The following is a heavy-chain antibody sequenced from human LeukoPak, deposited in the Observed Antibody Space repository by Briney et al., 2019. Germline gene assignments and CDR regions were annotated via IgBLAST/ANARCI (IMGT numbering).Heavy chain of an antibody. Sequence: GGSLRLSCAASGFTFSSYAMSWVRQAPGKGLEWVSAISGSGGSTYYADSVKGRFTISRDNSKNTLYLQMNSLRAEDTAVYYCANDIVVVPAARGPRDYLDYWGQGTLVTVSS. V-gene: IGHV3-23*01. D-gene: IGHD2-2*01. CDR3: ANDIVVVPAARGPRDYLDY. J-gene: IGHJ4*02. CDR1: GFTFSSYA. CDR2: ISGSGGST.